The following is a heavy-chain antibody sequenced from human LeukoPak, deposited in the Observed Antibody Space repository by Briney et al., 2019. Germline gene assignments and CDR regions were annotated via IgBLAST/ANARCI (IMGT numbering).Heavy chain of an antibody. D-gene: IGHD2-2*01. V-gene: IGHV3-23*01. Sequence: GGSLRLSFAASGFTFSSYAMSWVRHAPGKGREWVSAISDSGGSTYYADSVKGRFTISRDNSKNTQYLQMNSQGGEDTAVDYWAKERRGCSGASCYYRVDYWGQGTQVTVSS. CDR2: ISDSGGST. J-gene: IGHJ4*02. CDR1: GFTFSSYA. CDR3: AKERRGCSGASCYYRVDY.